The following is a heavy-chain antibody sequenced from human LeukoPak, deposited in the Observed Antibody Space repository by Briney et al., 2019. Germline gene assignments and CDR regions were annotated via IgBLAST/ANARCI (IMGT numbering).Heavy chain of an antibody. Sequence: GASLRLSCAPSGITFSSCAMSWVRQAPGKGLEWVSAISGTGGRIYYGDSVKGRFTISRDNSKNTLYLQMNSLRAEDTAIYYCAKDRYGDSGGYFDLWGRGTLVTVSS. CDR2: ISGTGGRI. CDR1: GITFSSCA. V-gene: IGHV3-23*01. J-gene: IGHJ2*01. CDR3: AKDRYGDSGGYFDL. D-gene: IGHD4-17*01.